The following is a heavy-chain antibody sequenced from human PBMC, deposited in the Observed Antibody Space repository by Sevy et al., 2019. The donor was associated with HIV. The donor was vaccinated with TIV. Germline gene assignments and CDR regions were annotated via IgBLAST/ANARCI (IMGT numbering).Heavy chain of an antibody. CDR2: IIPIFGTA. D-gene: IGHD5-18*01. CDR1: GGTFSSYA. CDR3: ARGRGGYSYGYYYYYGMDV. Sequence: ASVKVSCKASGGTFSSYAISWVRQAPGQGLEWMGGIIPIFGTANYTQKFQGRVTITADESTSTAYMELSSLRSEETAVYYCARGRGGYSYGYYYYYGMDVWGQGTTVTVSS. V-gene: IGHV1-69*13. J-gene: IGHJ6*02.